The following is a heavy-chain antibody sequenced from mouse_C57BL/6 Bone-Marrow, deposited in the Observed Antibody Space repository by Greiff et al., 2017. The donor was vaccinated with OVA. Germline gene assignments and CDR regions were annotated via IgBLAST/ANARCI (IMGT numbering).Heavy chain of an antibody. V-gene: IGHV1-15*01. Sequence: QVQLKQSGAELVRPGASVTLSCKASGYTFTDYEMHWVKQTPVHGLEWIGAIDPETGGTAYNQKFKGKAILTADKSSSTAYMELRSLTSEDSAVYYCTRKTPWYCDVWGTGTTVTVSS. CDR2: IDPETGGT. J-gene: IGHJ1*03. CDR3: TRKTPWYCDV. CDR1: GYTFTDYE.